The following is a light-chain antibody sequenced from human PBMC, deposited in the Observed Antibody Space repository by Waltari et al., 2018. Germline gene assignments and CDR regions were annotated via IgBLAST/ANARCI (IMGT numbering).Light chain of an antibody. J-gene: IGKJ4*01. CDR1: QSVSSY. V-gene: IGKV3-11*01. Sequence: EIVYTQSPATLSLSPGERAPLSCSASQSVSSYLGWYQQKPGQAPRLLIYDASNRVTGIPARFSGSGSGTDFTLTISSLEFEDFAVYYCQQRANWPLTFGGGTKVEIK. CDR3: QQRANWPLT. CDR2: DAS.